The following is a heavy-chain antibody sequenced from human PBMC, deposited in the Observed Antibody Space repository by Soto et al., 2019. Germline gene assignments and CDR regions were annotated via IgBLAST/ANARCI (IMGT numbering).Heavy chain of an antibody. J-gene: IGHJ3*02. D-gene: IGHD2-15*01. CDR1: GFIVSDTY. CDR2: ISNRGDT. CDR3: AREPRNCRGGSCSITGDAYDI. Sequence: VQLVESGGGLVQPGGSLRLSCTASGFIVSDTYVNWVRQAPGKGLEWVSVISNRGDTHYADSVRGRFSLSRDISDNTLHLQMNNLRVEDTAVYYCAREPRNCRGGSCSITGDAYDIWGQGTMVTVSS. V-gene: IGHV3-66*01.